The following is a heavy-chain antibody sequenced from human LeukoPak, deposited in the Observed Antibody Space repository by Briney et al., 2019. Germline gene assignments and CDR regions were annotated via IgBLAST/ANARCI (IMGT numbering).Heavy chain of an antibody. D-gene: IGHD1-26*01. Sequence: SETLSLTCTVSGGSISSSYYWGWIRQPLGKGLEWIGSVYYSGSTYSNPSLKSRVTISIDTSKNQFSLNLSSVTAADTAVYYCARLKSGVGWFDPWGQGTLVTVSS. J-gene: IGHJ5*02. CDR1: GGSISSSYY. V-gene: IGHV4-39*01. CDR2: VYYSGST. CDR3: ARLKSGVGWFDP.